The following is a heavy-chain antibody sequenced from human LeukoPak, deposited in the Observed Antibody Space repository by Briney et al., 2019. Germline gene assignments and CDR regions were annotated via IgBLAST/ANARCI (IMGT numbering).Heavy chain of an antibody. Sequence: PSETLSLTCAVYGGSFSGYYWSWIRLPPGKGLEWIGEINHSGSTNYNPSLKSRVTISVDTSKNQFSLKLSSVTAADTAVYYCARGLRTMVRGVIPYYFDYWGQGTLVTVSS. CDR1: GGSFSGYY. D-gene: IGHD3-10*01. V-gene: IGHV4-34*01. CDR2: INHSGST. J-gene: IGHJ4*02. CDR3: ARGLRTMVRGVIPYYFDY.